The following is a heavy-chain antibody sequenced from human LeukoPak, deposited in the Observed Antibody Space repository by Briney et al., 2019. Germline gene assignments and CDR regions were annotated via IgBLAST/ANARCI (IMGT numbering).Heavy chain of an antibody. CDR3: ARARGVPSWFDP. CDR2: ISSSSSYI. J-gene: IGHJ5*02. V-gene: IGHV3-21*01. CDR1: GFTFSSYS. Sequence: GGSLRLSCAASGFTFSSYSMNWVRQAPGEGLEWVSSISSSSSYIYYADSVKGRFTISRDNAKNSLYLQMNSLRAEDTAVYYCARARGVPSWFDPWGQGTLVTVSS. D-gene: IGHD3-10*01.